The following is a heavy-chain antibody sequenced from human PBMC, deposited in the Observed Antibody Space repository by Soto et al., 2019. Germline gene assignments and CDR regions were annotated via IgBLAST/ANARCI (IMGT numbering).Heavy chain of an antibody. V-gene: IGHV3-30*03. CDR2: ISNDGSDK. Sequence: QVQLVESGGGVVQPGRSLRLSCAASESTFSNSGMHWVRQAPGKGLKWVAVISNDGSDKYYADSVKGRFTISRENSKKTLLLQINSLRPEDTAVYYCARAPRGFSAYDASLQIDSWGQGTLVTVSS. J-gene: IGHJ4*02. D-gene: IGHD5-12*01. CDR1: ESTFSNSG. CDR3: ARAPRGFSAYDASLQIDS.